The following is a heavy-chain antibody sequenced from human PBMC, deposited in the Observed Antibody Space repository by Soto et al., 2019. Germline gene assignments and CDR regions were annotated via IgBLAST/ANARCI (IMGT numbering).Heavy chain of an antibody. CDR1: GLTFSNYA. Sequence: GGSLRLSCAASGLTFSNYAMSWVRQAPGTGLEWVSSISNSGGGTYYADSVRGRSTISRDNSKNTLYLQMNSLRVEDTAVYFCAKEVGGCGSKKGDFWGQGTPVTVSS. D-gene: IGHD2-21*01. J-gene: IGHJ4*02. CDR2: ISNSGGGT. CDR3: AKEVGGCGSKKGDF. V-gene: IGHV3-23*01.